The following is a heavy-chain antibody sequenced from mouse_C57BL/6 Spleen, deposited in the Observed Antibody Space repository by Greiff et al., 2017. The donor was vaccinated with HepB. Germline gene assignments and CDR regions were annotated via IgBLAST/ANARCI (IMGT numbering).Heavy chain of an antibody. CDR3: TRRGDYDGWYFDV. V-gene: IGHV1-15*01. D-gene: IGHD2-4*01. CDR1: GYTFTDYE. CDR2: IDPETGGT. Sequence: SGAELVRPGASVTLSCKASGYTFTDYEMHWVKQTPVHGLEWIGAIDPETGGTAYNQKFKGKAILTADKSSSTAYMELRSLTSEDSAVYYCTRRGDYDGWYFDVWCTGTTVTVSS. J-gene: IGHJ1*03.